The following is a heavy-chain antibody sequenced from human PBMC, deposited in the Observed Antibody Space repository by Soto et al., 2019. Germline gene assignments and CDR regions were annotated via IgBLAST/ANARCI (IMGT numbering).Heavy chain of an antibody. CDR2: IYSGGTT. CDR1: GFTVNSNY. Sequence: PGGSLRLSCAASGFTVNSNYMSWVRQAPGKGLEWVSVIYSGGTTYYVDSVKGRFTISRDNSKNTLYLQMNSLRTEDTAVYYCARDRCSGGSCYRAFDYWGQGTLVTVSS. J-gene: IGHJ4*02. V-gene: IGHV3-53*01. D-gene: IGHD2-15*01. CDR3: ARDRCSGGSCYRAFDY.